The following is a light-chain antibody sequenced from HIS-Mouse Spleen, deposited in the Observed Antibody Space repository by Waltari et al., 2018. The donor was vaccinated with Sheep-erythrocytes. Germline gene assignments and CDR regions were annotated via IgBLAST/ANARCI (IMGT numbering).Light chain of an antibody. CDR3: CSYAGSSTPWV. CDR1: SSDVGRYNL. V-gene: IGLV2-23*01. Sequence: QSALTQPASVSGSPGQSITISCTGTSSDVGRYNLVSWYQQHPGKAPKLMIYEGRKRPSGVSNRFSGSKSGNTASLTISGLHAEDEADYYCCSYAGSSTPWVFGGGTKLTVL. CDR2: EGR. J-gene: IGLJ3*02.